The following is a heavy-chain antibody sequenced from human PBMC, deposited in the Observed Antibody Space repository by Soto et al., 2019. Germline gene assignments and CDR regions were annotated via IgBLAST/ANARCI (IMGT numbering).Heavy chain of an antibody. CDR2: INIDGSTT. D-gene: IGHD6-19*01. J-gene: IGHJ6*02. CDR3: ARGDSSAWPYYYYYAMDV. V-gene: IGHV3-74*01. Sequence: GGSLRLSCAASGFTFSTYWMHWVRQPPGKGLVWVSRINIDGSTTSYADSVKGRFTISRDNAKNTLYLQMNSLRAEDTAVYYCARGDSSAWPYYYYYAMDVWGQGPTVTVSS. CDR1: GFTFSTYW.